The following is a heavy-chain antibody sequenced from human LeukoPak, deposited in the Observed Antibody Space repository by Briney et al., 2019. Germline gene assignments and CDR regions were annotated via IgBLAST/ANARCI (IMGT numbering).Heavy chain of an antibody. CDR1: GYTFTGYY. CDR2: INPSGGST. D-gene: IGHD6-13*01. Sequence: GASVKVSCKASGYTFTGYYMHWVRQAPGQGLEWMGIINPSGGSTSYAQKFQGRVTMTRDMSTSTVYMELNSLRVEDTAVYFCVRDWGGIEAAGDYWGQGTLVTVSS. CDR3: VRDWGGIEAAGDY. V-gene: IGHV1-46*01. J-gene: IGHJ4*02.